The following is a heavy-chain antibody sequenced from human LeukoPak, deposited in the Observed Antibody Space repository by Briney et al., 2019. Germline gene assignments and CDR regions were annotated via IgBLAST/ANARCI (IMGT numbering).Heavy chain of an antibody. D-gene: IGHD1-7*01. V-gene: IGHV3-33*06. CDR2: IWYDGSNK. CDR1: GFTFSSYG. Sequence: PGGSLRLSCAASGFTFSSYGMHWVRQAPGKGLEWVAVIWYDGSNKYYADSVKGRFTISRDNSKNTLYLQMNSLRAEDTAVYYCAKGDLTRTTRYYYYYMDVWGKGTTVTVSS. J-gene: IGHJ6*03. CDR3: AKGDLTRTTRYYYYYMDV.